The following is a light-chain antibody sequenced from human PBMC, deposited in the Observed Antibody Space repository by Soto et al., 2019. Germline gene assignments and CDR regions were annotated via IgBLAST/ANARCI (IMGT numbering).Light chain of an antibody. V-gene: IGKV1-5*03. J-gene: IGKJ3*01. CDR2: KAS. CDR3: QQYNSNSEIS. Sequence: DIQMTQSPSTLSASVGDRVTITCRASQSIGRWLAWYQQKPGKAPKLLIYKASTLESGVPSRFSGSGSGTDFTLTISSLQPDDFATYYCQQYNSNSEISFGPGNKVDIK. CDR1: QSIGRW.